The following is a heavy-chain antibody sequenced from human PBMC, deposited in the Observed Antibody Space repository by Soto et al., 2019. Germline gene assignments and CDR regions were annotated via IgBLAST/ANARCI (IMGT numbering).Heavy chain of an antibody. J-gene: IGHJ4*02. CDR3: ARGYRRNFDY. D-gene: IGHD2-2*01. CDR2: INHSGST. V-gene: IGHV4-39*07. CDR1: GGSLRNSNYY. Sequence: PSETLSLTCTVSGGSLRNSNYYWGWIRQPPGKGLEWIGEINHSGSTNYNPSLKSRVTISLDTSKNQFSLKLSSMTAADTAVYYCARGYRRNFDYWGQGTLVTVSS.